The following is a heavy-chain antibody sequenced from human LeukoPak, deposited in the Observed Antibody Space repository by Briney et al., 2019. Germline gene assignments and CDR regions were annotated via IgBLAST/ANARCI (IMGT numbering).Heavy chain of an antibody. D-gene: IGHD3-9*01. CDR1: GGSISQTDNY. V-gene: IGHV4-30-4*01. CDR2: IYHSGNT. Sequence: SGTLSLTCTVSGGSISQTDNYWSWIRQPPGKDLEWIGYIYHSGNTYYNPSLKSRVTISVDTSKNQFSLRLNSVTAADTAVYFCARYFLWQLDYWGQGTLVAVSS. J-gene: IGHJ4*02. CDR3: ARYFLWQLDY.